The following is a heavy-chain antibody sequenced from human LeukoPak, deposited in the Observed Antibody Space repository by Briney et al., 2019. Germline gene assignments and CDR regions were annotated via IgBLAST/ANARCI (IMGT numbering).Heavy chain of an antibody. CDR3: ASPYYDSSGYDY. CDR1: GFTFSSYE. J-gene: IGHJ4*02. D-gene: IGHD3-22*01. V-gene: IGHV3-48*03. CDR2: ISSSGSTI. Sequence: PGGSLRLSCAASGFTFSSYEMNWVRQAPGKGLEWVSYISSSGSTIYYADSVKGRFTISRDNAENSLYLQMNSLRAEDTAVYYCASPYYDSSGYDYWGQGTLVTVSS.